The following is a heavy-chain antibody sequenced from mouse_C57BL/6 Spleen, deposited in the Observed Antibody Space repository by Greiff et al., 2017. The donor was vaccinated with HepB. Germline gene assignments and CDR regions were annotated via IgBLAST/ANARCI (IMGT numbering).Heavy chain of an antibody. CDR3: ARSGSNPSMDY. D-gene: IGHD2-5*01. Sequence: VQLQQSGPELVKPGASVKISCKASGYTFTDYYMNWVKQSHGKSLEWIGDINPNNGGTSYNQKFKGKATLTVDKSSSTAYMELRSLTSEDSAVYYCARSGSNPSMDYWGQGTSVTVSS. CDR2: INPNNGGT. J-gene: IGHJ4*01. CDR1: GYTFTDYY. V-gene: IGHV1-26*01.